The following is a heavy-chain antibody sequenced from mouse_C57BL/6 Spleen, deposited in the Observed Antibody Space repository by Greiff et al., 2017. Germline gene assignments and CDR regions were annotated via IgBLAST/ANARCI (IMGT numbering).Heavy chain of an antibody. V-gene: IGHV1-7*01. CDR3: ARNINFPGY. D-gene: IGHD1-2*01. J-gene: IGHJ2*01. CDR2: INPSSGYT. Sequence: QVQLQQSGAELAKPGVSVKLSCKASGYTFTSYWMHWVKQRPGQGLEWIGYINPSSGYTKYNQKFKDKATLTADKSASTAYMQLSSLTYDDSAVYYCARNINFPGYWGQGTTLTVSS. CDR1: GYTFTSYW.